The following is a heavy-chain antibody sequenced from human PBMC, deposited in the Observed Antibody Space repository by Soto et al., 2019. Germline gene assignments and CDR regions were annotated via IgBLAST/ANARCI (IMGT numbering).Heavy chain of an antibody. CDR2: IYYSGST. CDR3: ARGGAGYENY. CDR1: GGSISSGGYY. Sequence: PSETLSLTCTVSGGSISSGGYYWSWIRQHPGKGLEWIGYIYYSGSTYYTPSLKSRVTISVDTSKNQFSLKLSFVIAADTAVYYCARGGAGYENYWGQGTLVTVSS. J-gene: IGHJ4*02. D-gene: IGHD3-9*01. V-gene: IGHV4-31*03.